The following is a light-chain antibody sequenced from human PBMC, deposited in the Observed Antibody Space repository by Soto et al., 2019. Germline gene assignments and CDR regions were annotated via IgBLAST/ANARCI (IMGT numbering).Light chain of an antibody. CDR1: QDISNY. J-gene: IGKJ1*01. Sequence: DIQMTQSPSSLSASVGDRVTITCQASQDISNYLNWYQQKPGKAPKRLIYAASSLQSGVPSRFSGSGSGTEFTLTISSLQPEDFATYYCLQHNSYPPWTFGQGTKVEIK. CDR3: LQHNSYPPWT. V-gene: IGKV1-17*01. CDR2: AAS.